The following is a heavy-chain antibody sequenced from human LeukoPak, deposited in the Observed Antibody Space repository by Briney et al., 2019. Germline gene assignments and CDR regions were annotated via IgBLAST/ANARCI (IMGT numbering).Heavy chain of an antibody. CDR2: ISSSSSTI. Sequence: PGGSLRLSCAASGFTFSSYSMNWVRQAPGKGLEWVSYISSSSSTIYYADSVKGRFTISRDNAKNSLYLLMNSLRAEDTAVYYCARDLTRLYDIWGQGTLVTVSS. J-gene: IGHJ4*02. CDR3: ARDLTRLYDI. D-gene: IGHD3-9*01. V-gene: IGHV3-48*01. CDR1: GFTFSSYS.